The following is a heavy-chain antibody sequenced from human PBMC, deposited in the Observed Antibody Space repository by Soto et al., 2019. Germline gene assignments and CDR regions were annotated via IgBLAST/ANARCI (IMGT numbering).Heavy chain of an antibody. J-gene: IGHJ4*02. V-gene: IGHV3-23*01. CDR2: LFGNGGGI. Sequence: EVQLLECGGGLVQPGGSLRLSCEASGFTFSIYAMSWVRQAPGKGLEWVSGLFGNGGGIEYADSVKGRFTISRDNSKNTLYLQINSLRAAATAVYYCVKDRHPDCFWPFDHWGQGSLITVSP. CDR3: VKDRHPDCFWPFDH. D-gene: IGHD3-3*01. CDR1: GFTFSIYA.